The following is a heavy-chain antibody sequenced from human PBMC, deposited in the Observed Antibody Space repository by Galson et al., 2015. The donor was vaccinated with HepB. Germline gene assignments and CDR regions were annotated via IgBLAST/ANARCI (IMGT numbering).Heavy chain of an antibody. D-gene: IGHD2-21*02. CDR3: TSVVTEAYDAFDV. V-gene: IGHV3-30*03. CDR2: ISFDGSYK. Sequence: SLRLSCAVSGFTFSDHGMHWVRQAPGKGLEWVAVISFDGSYKFYADSVKGRFTIFRDDSKNTLYLQMNSLRREDTAVYFCTSVVTEAYDAFDVWGQGTVITVSS. J-gene: IGHJ3*01. CDR1: GFTFSDHG.